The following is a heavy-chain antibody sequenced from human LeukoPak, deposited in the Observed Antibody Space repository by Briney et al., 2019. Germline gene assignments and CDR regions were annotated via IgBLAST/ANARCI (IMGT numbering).Heavy chain of an antibody. CDR1: GFTFSSYW. V-gene: IGHV3-7*03. D-gene: IGHD1-26*01. CDR2: IKQDGSEK. J-gene: IGHJ1*01. Sequence: GGSLRLSCAASGFTFSSYWMSWVRQAPGKGLEWVANIKQDGSEKYYVDSVKGRFTISRDNAKNSLYLQMNSLRAEDTAVYYCATDPEWEPHGFQHWGQGTLVTVSS. CDR3: ATDPEWEPHGFQH.